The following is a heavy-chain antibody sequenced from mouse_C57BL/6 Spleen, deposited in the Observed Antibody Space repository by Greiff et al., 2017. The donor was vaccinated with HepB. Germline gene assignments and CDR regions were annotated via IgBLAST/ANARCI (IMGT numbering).Heavy chain of an antibody. Sequence: VQLQQSGAELVKPGASVKLSCKASGYTFTSYWMHWVKQRPGQGLEWIGMIHPNSGSTNYNEKFKSKATLTVDKSSSTAYMQLSSLTSEDSAVYYCARYYGSSYVWFAYWGQGTLVTVSA. CDR1: GYTFTSYW. CDR2: IHPNSGST. V-gene: IGHV1-64*01. D-gene: IGHD1-1*01. CDR3: ARYYGSSYVWFAY. J-gene: IGHJ3*01.